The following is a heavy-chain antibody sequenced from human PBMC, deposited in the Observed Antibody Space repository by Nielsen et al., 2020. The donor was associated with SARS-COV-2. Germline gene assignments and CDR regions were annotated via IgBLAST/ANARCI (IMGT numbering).Heavy chain of an antibody. J-gene: IGHJ4*02. CDR1: GFTFSDYY. CDR2: ISGPGSIV. D-gene: IGHD3-16*01. V-gene: IGHV3-11*01. Sequence: GGSLRLSCTVSGFTFSDYYMSWIRQAPGKGLEWVAYISGPGSIVNYADSVKGRFTPSRDNAKNSLYLQLSSLRAEDTAVYFCARESYTFAGFDYWGQGTLVTVSS. CDR3: ARESYTFAGFDY.